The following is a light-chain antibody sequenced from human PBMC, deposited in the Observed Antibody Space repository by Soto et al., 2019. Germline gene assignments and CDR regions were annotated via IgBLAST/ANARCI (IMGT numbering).Light chain of an antibody. CDR2: AAS. CDR3: QQAKSFPVS. J-gene: IGKJ5*01. CDR1: QDIGSW. V-gene: IGKV1-12*01. Sequence: DIQMTQSASTLSASFGDRVTITCRASQDIGSWFAWYQQKQGKVPKLLIYAASILQSGVPSRFSGSGYGTDFNLTINNLQPEDFATYYCQQAKSFPVSFGQGTRLEIK.